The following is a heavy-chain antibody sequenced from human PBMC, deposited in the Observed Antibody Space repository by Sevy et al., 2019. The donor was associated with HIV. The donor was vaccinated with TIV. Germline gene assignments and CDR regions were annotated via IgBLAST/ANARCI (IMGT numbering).Heavy chain of an antibody. Sequence: GGSLRLSCAASGFTFSNAWMSWVRQAPGKGLEWVGHIKSKTDGGTTDYAAPVKGRFTISRDDSKNTLYLQMNSLKTEDTAVYYCTTLGYCSGGSCYSGYNWFDPWGQGTLVTVSS. J-gene: IGHJ5*02. CDR3: TTLGYCSGGSCYSGYNWFDP. CDR2: IKSKTDGGTT. V-gene: IGHV3-15*01. D-gene: IGHD2-15*01. CDR1: GFTFSNAW.